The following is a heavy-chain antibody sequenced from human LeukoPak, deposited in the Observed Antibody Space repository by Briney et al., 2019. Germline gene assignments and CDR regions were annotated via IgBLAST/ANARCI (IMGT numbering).Heavy chain of an antibody. J-gene: IGHJ6*03. V-gene: IGHV1-46*01. Sequence: ASVKVSCKASGYTFTSYYMHWVRQAPGQGLEWMGIINPSGGSTSYAQKFQGRVTMTRDTSTSTVYMELSSLRSEDTAVYYCASASRYCSSTSCYRNYYYYYYMDVWGKGTTVTVSS. CDR1: GYTFTSYY. CDR2: INPSGGST. CDR3: ASASRYCSSTSCYRNYYYYYYMDV. D-gene: IGHD2-2*02.